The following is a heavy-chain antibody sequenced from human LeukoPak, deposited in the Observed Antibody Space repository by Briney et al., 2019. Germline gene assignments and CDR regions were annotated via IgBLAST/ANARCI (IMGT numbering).Heavy chain of an antibody. Sequence: SVKVSCKASGGTFSSYAISWVRQAPGQGLEWMGGIIPIFGTANYAQKFQGRVTITADESTSTAYMELSSLRSEDTAVYYCARADLGCSYGYNYWGQGTLVTVSS. J-gene: IGHJ4*02. V-gene: IGHV1-69*13. CDR2: IIPIFGTA. CDR3: ARADLGCSYGYNY. D-gene: IGHD5-18*01. CDR1: GGTFSSYA.